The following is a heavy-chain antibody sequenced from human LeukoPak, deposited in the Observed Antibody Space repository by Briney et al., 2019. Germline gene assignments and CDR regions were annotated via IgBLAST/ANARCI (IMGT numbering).Heavy chain of an antibody. CDR1: GGSISSYY. V-gene: IGHV4-59*01. CDR2: IYYSGST. CDR3: ARDRASGPLDY. D-gene: IGHD2-15*01. Sequence: PSETLSLTCTVSGGSISSYYWSWLWQPPGKGLEWIGYIYYSGSTNYNPSLKSRVTISVDTSKNQFSLKLSSVTAADTAVYYCARDRASGPLDYWGQGTLVTVSS. J-gene: IGHJ4*02.